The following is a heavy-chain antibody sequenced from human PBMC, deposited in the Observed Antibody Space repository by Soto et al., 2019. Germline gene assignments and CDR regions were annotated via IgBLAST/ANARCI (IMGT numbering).Heavy chain of an antibody. D-gene: IGHD6-19*01. CDR3: AKDPYSSGWGSHFDY. Sequence: QVQLVESGGGVVQPGRSLRVSCAASGFTFSSNDMHWVRQAPGKGLEWVAVISYDGSNKYYADSVKGRFTISRDNSKNTLYLQMNSLRAEDTAVYYCAKDPYSSGWGSHFDYWGQGTLVTVSS. CDR2: ISYDGSNK. J-gene: IGHJ4*02. V-gene: IGHV3-30*18. CDR1: GFTFSSND.